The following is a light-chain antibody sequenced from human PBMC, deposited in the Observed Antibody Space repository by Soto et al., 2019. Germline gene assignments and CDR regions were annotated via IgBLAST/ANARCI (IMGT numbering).Light chain of an antibody. CDR2: DAS. CDR1: QRISSW. CDR3: QHYNSYSEA. J-gene: IGKJ1*01. Sequence: DIQMTQSPSTLSASVGDRVTITCRASQRISSWLAWYQQKPGKAPKLLIYDASSLESWVPSRFSGSGSGTEFTLTISSLQPDDFATYYCQHYNSYSEAFGQGTKVELK. V-gene: IGKV1-5*01.